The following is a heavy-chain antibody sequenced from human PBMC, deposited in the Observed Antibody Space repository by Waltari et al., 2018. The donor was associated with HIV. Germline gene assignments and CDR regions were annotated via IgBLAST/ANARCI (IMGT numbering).Heavy chain of an antibody. CDR3: ARVDLGIAAAGGLAFDI. CDR2: IYYSGST. V-gene: IGHV4-59*01. J-gene: IGHJ3*02. CDR1: GGSISSYY. Sequence: QVQLQESGPGLVKPSETLSLTCTVSGGSISSYYWSWIRQPPGKGLEWIGYIYYSGSTNYNPSLKSRVTISVDTSKNQFSLKLSSVTAADTAVYYCARVDLGIAAAGGLAFDIWGQGTMVTVSS. D-gene: IGHD6-13*01.